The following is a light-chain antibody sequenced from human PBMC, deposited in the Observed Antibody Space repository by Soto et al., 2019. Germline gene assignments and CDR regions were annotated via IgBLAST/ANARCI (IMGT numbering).Light chain of an antibody. CDR3: AAWDDSLSAAV. CDR2: RNN. J-gene: IGLJ7*01. CDR1: SSNIGSNY. V-gene: IGLV1-47*01. Sequence: QLVLTQPPSASGTPGQRVTISCSGSSSNIGSNYVYWYQQLPGTAPKLLIYRNNQRPSGVPDRFSGSKSGTSASLAISGLRSEDEADYYCAAWDDSLSAAVFGGGTQLTVL.